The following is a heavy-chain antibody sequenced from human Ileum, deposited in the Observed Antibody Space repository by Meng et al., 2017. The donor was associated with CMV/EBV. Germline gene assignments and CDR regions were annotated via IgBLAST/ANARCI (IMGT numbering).Heavy chain of an antibody. CDR1: GYTFTGYY. V-gene: IGHV1-2*02. Sequence: ASVKVSCKASGYTFTGYYMHWVRQAPGQGLEWMGWINPNSGGTNYAQKFQGRVTMTRDTSISTAYMELSRLRSDDTAVYYCARDSADSSSSRYYYYYGMEVWGQGTTVTVS. D-gene: IGHD6-6*01. CDR3: ARDSADSSSSRYYYYYGMEV. CDR2: INPNSGGT. J-gene: IGHJ6*02.